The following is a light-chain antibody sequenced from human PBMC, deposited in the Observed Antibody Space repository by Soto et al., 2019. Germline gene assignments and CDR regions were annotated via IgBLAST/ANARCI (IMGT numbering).Light chain of an antibody. J-gene: IGLJ2*01. CDR2: EVT. CDR3: SSYLSTSTVV. Sequence: QPVLTQPASVSGSPGQSITISCTGTSSDVGGYDYVSWYQHHPGKAPKLMIYEVTNRPSGVPNRFSGSKSGNTASLTISGLQAEDEADYYCSSYLSTSTVVFGGGTKLTVL. CDR1: SSDVGGYDY. V-gene: IGLV2-14*01.